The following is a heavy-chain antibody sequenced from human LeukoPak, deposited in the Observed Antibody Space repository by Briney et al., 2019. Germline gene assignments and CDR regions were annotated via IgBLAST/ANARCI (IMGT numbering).Heavy chain of an antibody. J-gene: IGHJ4*02. D-gene: IGHD2-21*01. Sequence: GGSLRLSCAASGFTFSSYAMSWVRQAPGKGLEWVSAISGSGGSTYYADSVKGRFTISRDNAKNSLYLQMNSLRAEDTAVYYCAGGQHCGGDCFCFDYWGQGTLVTVSS. V-gene: IGHV3-23*01. CDR1: GFTFSSYA. CDR2: ISGSGGST. CDR3: AGGQHCGGDCFCFDY.